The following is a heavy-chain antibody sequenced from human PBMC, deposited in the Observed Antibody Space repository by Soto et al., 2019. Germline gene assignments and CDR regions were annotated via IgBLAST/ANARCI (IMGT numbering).Heavy chain of an antibody. Sequence: SETLSLTCAVYGGSFSGYYWSWIRQPPGKGLEWIGEINHSGSTNYNPSLKSRVTISVDTSKNQFSLRLSSVTAADTAVYYCASDVVELGYCTNGVCPPRSYYMDVWGKGTTVTVSS. CDR1: GGSFSGYY. CDR3: ASDVVELGYCTNGVCPPRSYYMDV. D-gene: IGHD2-8*01. CDR2: INHSGST. V-gene: IGHV4-34*01. J-gene: IGHJ6*03.